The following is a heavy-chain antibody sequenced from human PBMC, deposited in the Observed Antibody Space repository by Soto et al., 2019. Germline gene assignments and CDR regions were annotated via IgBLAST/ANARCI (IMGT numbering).Heavy chain of an antibody. CDR1: GYTFTSYA. J-gene: IGHJ2*01. D-gene: IGHD1-26*01. CDR3: ARGGSLDWYFDL. Sequence: QVQLVQSGAEVKKPGASVKVSCKASGYTFTSYAMHWVRQAPGQRLEWMGWINAGNGNTKYSQKFQGRVTITRDTSASTADMELRSLRSEDTAVYYCARGGSLDWYFDLWGRGTLVTVSS. CDR2: INAGNGNT. V-gene: IGHV1-3*01.